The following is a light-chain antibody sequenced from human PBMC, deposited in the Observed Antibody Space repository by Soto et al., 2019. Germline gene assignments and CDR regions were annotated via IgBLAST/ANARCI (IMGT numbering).Light chain of an antibody. CDR3: QQSYTSPPWT. Sequence: DIQMTQSPSSLSASVGDRVTISCRASQIISTYLNWYQQKPGTAPRLLISRASSVKSGVPPRFSGSGSGRDFTLTICSLRPEDIAAYFWQQSYTSPPWTFGQGTKVEVK. V-gene: IGKV1-39*01. J-gene: IGKJ1*01. CDR2: RAS. CDR1: QIISTY.